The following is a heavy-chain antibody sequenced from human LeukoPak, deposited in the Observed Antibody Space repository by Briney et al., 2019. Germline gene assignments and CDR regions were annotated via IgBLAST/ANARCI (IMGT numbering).Heavy chain of an antibody. Sequence: ASVKVSCKASGYTFTGYYMHWVRQAPGQGLEWMGRINPNSGGTNYAQKFQGRVTMTRDTSISTAYMELGRLRSDDTAVYCCAREPRFERPGPDSSGYYWADSGDCWGQGTLVTVSS. CDR2: INPNSGGT. V-gene: IGHV1-2*06. CDR3: AREPRFERPGPDSSGYYWADSGDC. CDR1: GYTFTGYY. D-gene: IGHD3-22*01. J-gene: IGHJ4*02.